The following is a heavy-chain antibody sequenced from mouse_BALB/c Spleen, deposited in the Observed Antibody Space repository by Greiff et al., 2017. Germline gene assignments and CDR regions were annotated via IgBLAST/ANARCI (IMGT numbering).Heavy chain of an antibody. D-gene: IGHD4-1*01. CDR1: GYTFTSYW. J-gene: IGHJ4*01. CDR2: INPSTGYT. Sequence: QVQLQQSGAELAKPGASVKMPCKASGYTFTSYWMHWVKQRPGQGLEWIGYINPSTGYTEYNQKFKDKATLTADKSSSTAYMQLSSLTSEDSAVYYCARWDDGNAMDYWGQGTSVTVSS. V-gene: IGHV1-7*01. CDR3: ARWDDGNAMDY.